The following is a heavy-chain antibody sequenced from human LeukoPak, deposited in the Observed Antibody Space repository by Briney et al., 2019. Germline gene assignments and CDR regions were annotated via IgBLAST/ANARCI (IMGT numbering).Heavy chain of an antibody. CDR1: GFTFSDYD. V-gene: IGHV3-69-1*02. CDR3: GRAFPPLRTSSAGDL. D-gene: IGHD3-16*01. J-gene: IGHJ4*02. Sequence: PGESLTLSCSASGFTFSDYDMNWVRQAQGQGLELVSSISGLSTQIYYGDSVKGRFSISRDNAKNSVYLQMNSLGVEDTAIYYCGRAFPPLRTSSAGDLWGQGILVSVFS. CDR2: ISGLSTQI.